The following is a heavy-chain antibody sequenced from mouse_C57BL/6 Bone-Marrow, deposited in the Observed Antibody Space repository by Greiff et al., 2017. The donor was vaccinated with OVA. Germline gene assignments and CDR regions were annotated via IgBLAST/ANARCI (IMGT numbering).Heavy chain of an antibody. CDR2: INPNNGGT. Sequence: EVQLQQSGPELVKPGASVKMSCKASGYTFTDYNMHWVKQSHGKSLEWIGYINPNNGGTSYNQKFKGKATLTVNKSSSTAYMELRSLTSEDSAVYYCARFGMYYYGSSHWYFDVWGTGTTVTVSS. CDR1: GYTFTDYN. V-gene: IGHV1-22*01. J-gene: IGHJ1*03. CDR3: ARFGMYYYGSSHWYFDV. D-gene: IGHD1-1*01.